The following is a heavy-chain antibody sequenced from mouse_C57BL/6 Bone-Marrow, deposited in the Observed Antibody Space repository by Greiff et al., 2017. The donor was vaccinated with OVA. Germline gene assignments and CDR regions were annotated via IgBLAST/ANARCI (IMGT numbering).Heavy chain of an antibody. CDR1: GYTFTSYG. D-gene: IGHD2-14*01. CDR2: IYPRSGNT. CDR3: ARHWYEAWFAY. V-gene: IGHV1-81*01. Sequence: VKLMESGAELARPGASVKLSCKASGYTFTSYGISWVKQRTGQGLEWIGEIYPRSGNTYYNEKFKGKATLTADKSSSTAYMELRSLTSEDSAVYFCARHWYEAWFAYWGQGTLVTVSA. J-gene: IGHJ3*01.